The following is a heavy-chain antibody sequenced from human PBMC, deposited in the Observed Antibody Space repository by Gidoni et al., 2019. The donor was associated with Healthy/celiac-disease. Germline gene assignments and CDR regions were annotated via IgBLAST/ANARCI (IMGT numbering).Heavy chain of an antibody. Sequence: ELQRLEYVGGLVRPGGSLRLSCAASGYTFSSYDMRWVRQAPGKGLEWRSAIRCSGGSTKYEDTVKGRLTISRDNSKNTTYLQMNRLRAEDTAVYHCAKYSSGGPTDDYWGQGTLVTVSS. CDR1: GYTFSSYD. J-gene: IGHJ4*02. CDR2: IRCSGGST. V-gene: IGHV3-23*01. CDR3: AKYSSGGPTDDY. D-gene: IGHD6-19*01.